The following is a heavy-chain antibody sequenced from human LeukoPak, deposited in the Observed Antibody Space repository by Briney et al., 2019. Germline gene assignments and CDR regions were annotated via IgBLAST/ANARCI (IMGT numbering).Heavy chain of an antibody. D-gene: IGHD3-22*01. CDR1: GGSISSSDYY. CDR3: ARAYDSSGYFR. Sequence: SETLSLTCTVSGGSISSSDYYWSWIRQPPGKGLEWIGYIYYSGSTYYNPSLKSRVTISVDTSKKQFSLKLSSVTAADTAVYYCARAYDSSGYFRWGQGTLVTVSS. J-gene: IGHJ4*02. V-gene: IGHV4-30-4*01. CDR2: IYYSGST.